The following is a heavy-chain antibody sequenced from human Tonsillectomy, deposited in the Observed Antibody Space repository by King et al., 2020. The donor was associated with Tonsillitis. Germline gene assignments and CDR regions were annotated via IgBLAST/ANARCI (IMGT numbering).Heavy chain of an antibody. CDR3: ARTPSSEAGEGGSDY. Sequence: VTLQESGPVLVKPPETLTLTCTVSGFSLSNGRMGVSWIRQPPGKALEWLAHIFSNDEKSYNTSLKSRLTISKDTSKSQVVLIMTNMDPVDTATYYCARTPSSEAGEGGSDYWGQGSLVTVSS. D-gene: IGHD3-16*01. V-gene: IGHV2-26*01. CDR2: IFSNDEK. J-gene: IGHJ4*02. CDR1: GFSLSNGRMG.